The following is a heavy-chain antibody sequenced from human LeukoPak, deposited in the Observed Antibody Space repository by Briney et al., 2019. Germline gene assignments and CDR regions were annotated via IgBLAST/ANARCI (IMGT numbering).Heavy chain of an antibody. V-gene: IGHV4-38-2*01. CDR1: GYSISSGYY. D-gene: IGHD2-8*01. CDR2: IYHSGST. Sequence: PSETLSLTCAVSGYSISSGYYWGWIRQPPGKGLEWIGSIYHSGSTYYNPSLKSRVTISVDTSQNQFSLKLSSVTAADTAVYYCARLLMVYERYFDYWGREPWSPSPQ. CDR3: ARLLMVYERYFDY. J-gene: IGHJ4*02.